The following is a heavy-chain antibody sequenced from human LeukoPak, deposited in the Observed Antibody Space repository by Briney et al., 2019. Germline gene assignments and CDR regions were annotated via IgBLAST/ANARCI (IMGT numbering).Heavy chain of an antibody. CDR3: TREDEGYYDSSGYVY. CDR2: IKQDGSEK. J-gene: IGHJ4*02. CDR1: GFTFSSYW. Sequence: SGGSLRLSCAASGFTFSSYWMSWVRQAPGKGLEWVANIKQDGSEKYYVDSVKGRFTISRDNAKNSLYLQMNSLRAEDTAVYYCTREDEGYYDSSGYVYWGQGTLVTVSS. V-gene: IGHV3-7*01. D-gene: IGHD3-22*01.